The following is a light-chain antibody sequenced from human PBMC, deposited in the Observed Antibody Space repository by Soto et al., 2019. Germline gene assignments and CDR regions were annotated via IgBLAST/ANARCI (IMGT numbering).Light chain of an antibody. CDR3: QQRSNWPPIT. Sequence: LTQSPIFLSASVGDRVTISCRASQAIFNYLAWYQQKPGQAPRLLIYDASTRATGVPARFSGSGSGTDFTLTISGLEPEDSAVYYCQQRSNWPPITFGQGTRLEIK. CDR1: QAIFNY. CDR2: DAS. V-gene: IGKV3-11*01. J-gene: IGKJ5*01.